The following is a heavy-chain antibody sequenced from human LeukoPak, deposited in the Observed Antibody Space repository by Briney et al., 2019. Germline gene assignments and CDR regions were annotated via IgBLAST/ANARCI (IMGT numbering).Heavy chain of an antibody. CDR2: INHSGST. D-gene: IGHD1-26*01. V-gene: IGHV4-34*01. Sequence: SETLSLTCAVYGGSFTDYYWSWIRQPPGKGLEWIGEINHSGSTNYNPSLKSRVTIAVDTSRSQFSLKLSPVTAADTAVYYCARGGVGATTYVWFDPWGQGTLVTVSS. CDR3: ARGGVGATTYVWFDP. J-gene: IGHJ5*02. CDR1: GGSFTDYY.